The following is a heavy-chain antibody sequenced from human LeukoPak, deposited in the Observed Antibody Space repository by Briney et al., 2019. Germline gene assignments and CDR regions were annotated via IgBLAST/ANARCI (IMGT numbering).Heavy chain of an antibody. CDR2: INTNTGNP. V-gene: IGHV7-4-1*02. CDR1: GYTFTSYA. CDR3: ARRSATTAMVTNFYYYYMDV. D-gene: IGHD5-18*01. J-gene: IGHJ6*03. Sequence: ASVKVSCKASGYTFTSYAMNWVRQAPGQGLEWMGWINTNTGNPTYAQGFTGRFVFSLDTSVSTAYLQISSLKAEDTAVYYCARRSATTAMVTNFYYYYMDVWGKGTTVTVSS.